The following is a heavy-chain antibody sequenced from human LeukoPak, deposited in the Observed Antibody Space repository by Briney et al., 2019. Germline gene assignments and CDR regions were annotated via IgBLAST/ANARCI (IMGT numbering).Heavy chain of an antibody. D-gene: IGHD6-19*01. J-gene: IGHJ4*02. CDR2: INAGNGNI. CDR1: GYTFTSYA. V-gene: IGHV1-3*01. Sequence: ASVKVSCKASGYTFTSYAILWVRQAPEQRLEWMGWINAGNGNIKYSQKFQGRVTITRDTSASTAYMELSSLRSEDTAVYYCAQGLLTLDYFAYWGQGTLVTVSS. CDR3: AQGLLTLDYFAY.